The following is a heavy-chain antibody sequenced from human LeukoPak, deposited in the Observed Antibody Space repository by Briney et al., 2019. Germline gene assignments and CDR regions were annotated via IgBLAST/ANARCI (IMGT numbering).Heavy chain of an antibody. V-gene: IGHV1-18*01. CDR1: GYTFTSYG. CDR2: ISAYNGNT. D-gene: IGHD3-9*01. Sequence: ASVKVSWKASGYTFTSYGISWVRQAPVQGLEWMGWISAYNGNTNYAQKHQGRVTMTTDTSTSTAYMELRSLISDDTAVYYCARDPRLRYFDRTRYGMDVWGQGTTVTVSS. J-gene: IGHJ6*02. CDR3: ARDPRLRYFDRTRYGMDV.